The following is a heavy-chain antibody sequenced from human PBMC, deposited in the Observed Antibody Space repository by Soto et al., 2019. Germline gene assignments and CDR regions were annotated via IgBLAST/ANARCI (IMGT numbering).Heavy chain of an antibody. Sequence: QVQLVQSGAEVKKPGSSVKVSCKASGGTFSSYAISWVRQAPGQGLEWMGGIIPIFGTANYAQKFQGRVTITADESTSTAYMELSSLRSEDTAVYXCAXXXETYXXSXXXYLXXNWFDPWGQGTLVTVSS. CDR1: GGTFSSYA. D-gene: IGHD3-22*01. J-gene: IGHJ5*02. V-gene: IGHV1-69*12. CDR2: IIPIFGTA. CDR3: AXXXETYXXSXXXYLXXNWFDP.